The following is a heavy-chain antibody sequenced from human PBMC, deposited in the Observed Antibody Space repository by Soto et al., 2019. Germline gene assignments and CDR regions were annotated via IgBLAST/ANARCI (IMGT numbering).Heavy chain of an antibody. CDR3: ATRGDSGSYYVY. J-gene: IGHJ4*02. D-gene: IGHD1-26*01. Sequence: EVQLLESGGGLIQPGGSLRLSCAASGFTFSSYAMTWVRQAPGKGLEWVSAINCGGGNTYSADSVKGRFTISRDTAKNTLYLQMNSMRAENTALYYWATRGDSGSYYVYWGQGTMVTVSS. CDR2: INCGGGNT. V-gene: IGHV3-23*01. CDR1: GFTFSSYA.